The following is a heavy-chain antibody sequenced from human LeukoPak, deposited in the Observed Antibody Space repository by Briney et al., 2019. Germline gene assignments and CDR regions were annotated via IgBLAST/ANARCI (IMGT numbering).Heavy chain of an antibody. CDR2: ISGGGGNT. J-gene: IGHJ4*02. Sequence: PGGSLRLSCTASGFTFSTSAMSWVRQAPGKRLQWVSHISGGGGNTYYADSVKSRFTISRDNSKNTLYLQMNSLRAEDTATYYCAKGASSGWNPYDYWGQGTLVTVSS. CDR1: GFTFSTSA. V-gene: IGHV3-23*01. CDR3: AKGASSGWNPYDY. D-gene: IGHD6-19*01.